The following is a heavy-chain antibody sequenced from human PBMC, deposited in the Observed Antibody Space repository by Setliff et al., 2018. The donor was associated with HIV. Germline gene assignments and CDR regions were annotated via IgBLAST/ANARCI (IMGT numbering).Heavy chain of an antibody. CDR1: GVSISSRSYY. CDR2: VYHSGST. CDR3: ARGTAPRRGTNYGGNYPLDY. V-gene: IGHV4-39*07. J-gene: IGHJ4*02. Sequence: SETLSLTCTVSGVSISSRSYYWGWIRQPPGKGLEWLATVYHSGSTYYNPSLKSRVTISIDTSKNQFSLRLSSVTAADTAVYFCARGTAPRRGTNYGGNYPLDYWGQGTLVTVSS. D-gene: IGHD4-17*01.